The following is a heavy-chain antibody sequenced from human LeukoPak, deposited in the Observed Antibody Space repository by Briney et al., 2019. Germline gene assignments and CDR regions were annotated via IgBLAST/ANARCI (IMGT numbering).Heavy chain of an antibody. D-gene: IGHD7-27*01. CDR2: IFYSGHT. Sequence: SETLSLTCTVSYASITSHYWSWIRQPPGKGLEWIAYIFYSGHTTYNPSLKSRVTISVDTSRNQFSLKLSSVTAADTAVYYCASVGTHYFYMDVWGRGTTVTVSS. V-gene: IGHV4-59*11. J-gene: IGHJ6*03. CDR3: ASVGTHYFYMDV. CDR1: YASITSHY.